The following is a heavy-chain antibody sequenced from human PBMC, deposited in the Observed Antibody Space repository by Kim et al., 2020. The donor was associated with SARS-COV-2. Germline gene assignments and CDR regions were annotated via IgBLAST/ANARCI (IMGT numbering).Heavy chain of an antibody. J-gene: IGHJ5*02. Sequence: SQTLSLTCAISGDSVSSNSAAWNWIRQSPSRGLEWLGRTYYRSKWYNDYAVSVKSRITINPDTSKNQFSLQLNSVTPEDTAVYYCARAQPRRQDGPGDWFDPWGQGTLVTVSS. CDR1: GDSVSSNSAA. D-gene: IGHD7-27*01. V-gene: IGHV6-1*01. CDR3: ARAQPRRQDGPGDWFDP. CDR2: TYYRSKWYN.